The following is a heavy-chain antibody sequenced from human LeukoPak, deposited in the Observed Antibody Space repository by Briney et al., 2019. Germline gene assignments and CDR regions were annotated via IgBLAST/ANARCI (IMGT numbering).Heavy chain of an antibody. CDR1: GFTVSSNY. CDR2: IYSGGST. Sequence: GRSLRLSCAASGFTVSSNYMSWVRQAPGKGLEWVSVIYSGGSTYYADSVRGRFTISGDNSKNTLYLQMNSLRAEDTAVYYCARDRPNYYDSSGMDYWGQGTLVTVSS. J-gene: IGHJ4*02. CDR3: ARDRPNYYDSSGMDY. V-gene: IGHV3-66*01. D-gene: IGHD3-22*01.